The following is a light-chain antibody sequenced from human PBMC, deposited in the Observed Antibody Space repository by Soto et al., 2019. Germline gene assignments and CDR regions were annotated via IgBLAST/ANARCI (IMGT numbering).Light chain of an antibody. CDR2: LGS. CDR1: QSLLHDNGFNF. J-gene: IGKJ4*01. Sequence: PLFLSVTPGEPASISCRSSQSLLHDNGFNFLNWYLQKPGQSPQLLISLGSSRASGVPDRFSGSASGRDFTLLISRVEAEDVGVFYCMQALETPLTFGGGTKVDIK. V-gene: IGKV2-28*01. CDR3: MQALETPLT.